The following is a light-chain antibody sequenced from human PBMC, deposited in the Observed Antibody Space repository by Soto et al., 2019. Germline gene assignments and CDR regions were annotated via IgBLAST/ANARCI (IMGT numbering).Light chain of an antibody. J-gene: IGLJ1*01. V-gene: IGLV2-14*01. CDR1: SSDVGGYNY. CDR3: SSYTSSSSFV. CDR2: EVS. Sequence: QSALTQPASVSGSPGQSITISCTGTSSDVGGYNYVPWYQQHPGNAPKLMIYEVSNRPSGVSNRFSGSKSGNTASLTISGLQAEDEADYHCSSYTSSSSFVFGTGTKSPS.